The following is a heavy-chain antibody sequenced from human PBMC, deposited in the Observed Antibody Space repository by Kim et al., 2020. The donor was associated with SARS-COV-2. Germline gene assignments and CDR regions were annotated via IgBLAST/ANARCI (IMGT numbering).Heavy chain of an antibody. J-gene: IGHJ4*02. V-gene: IGHV4-34*01. CDR3: ARVIAAAGRSEFDY. D-gene: IGHD6-13*01. Sequence: SPALKMRVTISVDTSNTQFALKLDSVTAADTAVYYCARVIAAAGRSEFDYWGQGTLVTVSS.